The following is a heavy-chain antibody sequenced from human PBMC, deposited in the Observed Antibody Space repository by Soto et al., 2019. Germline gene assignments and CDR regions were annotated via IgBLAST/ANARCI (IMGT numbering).Heavy chain of an antibody. V-gene: IGHV3-23*01. J-gene: IGHJ4*02. Sequence: QLLESGGGFVQPGGSLRLSCTASGFTFSSHTMNWVRQAPGKGLEWVSGISGGGGSTYYADSVTVRFTISRNNTKYTLYLQMSSLRAEDTAVYYGAKARGDSSGRREFDYWGEGNLVTVSS. CDR3: AKARGDSSGRREFDY. CDR1: GFTFSSHT. D-gene: IGHD6-19*01. CDR2: ISGGGGST.